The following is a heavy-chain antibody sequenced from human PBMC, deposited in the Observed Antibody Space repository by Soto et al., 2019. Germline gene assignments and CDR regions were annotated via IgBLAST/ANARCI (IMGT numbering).Heavy chain of an antibody. Sequence: HLQLQESGPGLVKPSETLSLTCTVSGGSISSSSYYWGWIRQPPGKGLEWIGSIYYSGSTYYNPSLKSRVTISVNTSKTQSSLKLRSVTAADTAVYYCASSAGGGDRDAFDIWGQGTMVTVSS. CDR1: GGSISSSSYY. CDR3: ASSAGGGDRDAFDI. CDR2: IYYSGST. V-gene: IGHV4-39*01. D-gene: IGHD4-17*01. J-gene: IGHJ3*02.